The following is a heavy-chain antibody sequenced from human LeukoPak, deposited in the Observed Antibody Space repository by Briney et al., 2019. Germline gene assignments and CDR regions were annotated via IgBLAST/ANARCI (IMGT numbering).Heavy chain of an antibody. CDR3: ARDRETYYYGSGSYSTFDY. Sequence: PGGSLRLSCAASGFTFSSYWMHWVRQAPGKGLEWVSYISSSGSTIYYADSVKGRFTISRDNAKNSLYLQMNSLRAEDTAVYYCARDRETYYYGSGSYSTFDYWGQGTLVTVSS. CDR1: GFTFSSYW. J-gene: IGHJ4*02. CDR2: ISSSGSTI. V-gene: IGHV3-48*04. D-gene: IGHD3-10*01.